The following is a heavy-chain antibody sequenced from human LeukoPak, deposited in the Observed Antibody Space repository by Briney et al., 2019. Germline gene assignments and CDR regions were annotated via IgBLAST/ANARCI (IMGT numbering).Heavy chain of an antibody. Sequence: PSETLSLTCTVSGDSMSSDYWSWIRQPPGKGLEWIGYIYPSGTTNYKPSLKSRVTMSVDTSKNQFSLRLTSVTAADTAVYYCARDYFRRSGFDIWGQGTVVTVSS. V-gene: IGHV4-59*01. CDR3: ARDYFRRSGFDI. CDR1: GDSMSSDY. CDR2: IYPSGTT. J-gene: IGHJ3*02. D-gene: IGHD3-3*01.